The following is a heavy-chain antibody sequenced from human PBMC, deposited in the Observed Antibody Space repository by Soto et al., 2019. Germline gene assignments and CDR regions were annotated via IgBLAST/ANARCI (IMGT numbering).Heavy chain of an antibody. CDR1: GGSISSGGYY. CDR3: AREISYYDSSGYYPGYFDY. Sequence: SETLSLTCTVSGGSISSGGYYWSWIRQHPGKGLEWIGYIYYSGSTYYNPSLKSRVTISVDTSKNQFSLKLSSVTAADTAVYYCAREISYYDSSGYYPGYFDYWGHGTLVTVSS. J-gene: IGHJ4*01. V-gene: IGHV4-31*03. D-gene: IGHD3-22*01. CDR2: IYYSGST.